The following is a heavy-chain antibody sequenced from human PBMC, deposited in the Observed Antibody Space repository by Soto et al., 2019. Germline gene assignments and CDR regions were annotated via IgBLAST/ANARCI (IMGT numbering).Heavy chain of an antibody. CDR3: ARWGTTGGLDV. J-gene: IGHJ4*02. V-gene: IGHV3-33*05. CDR1: GFTFRSYV. CDR2: TSYDGSNN. D-gene: IGHD3-16*01. Sequence: QVQLVESGGGVVQPGTSLRLSCVGSGFTFRSYVIHWVRQAPGKGLEWVALTSYDGSNNFYVDSVKGRFTISRDNSRNTVELQMDSLRLEDTSIYYCARWGTTGGLDVWGQGTLVSVSS.